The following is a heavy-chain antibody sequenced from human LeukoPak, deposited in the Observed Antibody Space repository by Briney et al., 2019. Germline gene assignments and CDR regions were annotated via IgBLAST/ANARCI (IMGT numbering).Heavy chain of an antibody. CDR3: ARQGWFGEGAFDI. D-gene: IGHD3-10*01. J-gene: IGHJ3*02. CDR1: GYTFTSYG. CDR2: ISAYNGKT. Sequence: ASVTVSCKASGYTFTSYGISRVRQAPGQGLGWMGGISAYNGKTNYAQKLQGRVTMTTDTSTSTAYMELRSLRSDDTAVYYCARQGWFGEGAFDIWGQGTMVTVCS. V-gene: IGHV1-18*01.